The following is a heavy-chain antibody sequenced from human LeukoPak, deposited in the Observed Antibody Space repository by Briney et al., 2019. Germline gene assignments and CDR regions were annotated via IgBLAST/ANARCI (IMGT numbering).Heavy chain of an antibody. V-gene: IGHV3-48*01. CDR2: ISSSSGTI. J-gene: IGHJ4*02. D-gene: IGHD6-13*01. CDR1: GFTFSGYS. Sequence: GGSLRLSCSASGFTFSGYSMNWVRQAPGKGLEWVSYISSSSGTIYYPDSVKGRFTISRDNAKNSLYLQMNSLRAEDTAVYYCARALTSSWYGDYWGQGTLVTVSS. CDR3: ARALTSSWYGDY.